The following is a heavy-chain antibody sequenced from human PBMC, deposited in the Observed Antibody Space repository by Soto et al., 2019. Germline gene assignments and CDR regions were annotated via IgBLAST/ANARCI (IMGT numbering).Heavy chain of an antibody. V-gene: IGHV4-31*03. CDR3: AREYSSGFNWFDP. J-gene: IGHJ5*02. Sequence: SETLSLTCTVSGGSISSGGYYWSWIRQHPGKGLEWIGYIYYSGSTYYNPSLKSRVTISVDTSKNQFSLKLSSVTAADTAVYYCAREYSSGFNWFDPWGQGTLVTVSS. CDR1: GGSISSGGYY. CDR2: IYYSGST. D-gene: IGHD6-19*01.